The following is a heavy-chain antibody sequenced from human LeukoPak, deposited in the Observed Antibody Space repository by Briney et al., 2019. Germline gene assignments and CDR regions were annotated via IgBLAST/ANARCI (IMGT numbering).Heavy chain of an antibody. CDR3: ARTTEGYCSSASCFGFSYSYYMDV. CDR2: IDHSGST. D-gene: IGHD2-2*01. CDR1: GGSFSSYY. J-gene: IGHJ6*03. V-gene: IGHV4-59*01. Sequence: SETLSLTCTVSGGSFSSYYWTWIRQPPGKGLEWIGYIDHSGSTNYNPSLKSRVSISSDTSKNQFSLKLSSVIAADTAVYYCARTTEGYCSSASCFGFSYSYYMDVWGKGTTVTISS.